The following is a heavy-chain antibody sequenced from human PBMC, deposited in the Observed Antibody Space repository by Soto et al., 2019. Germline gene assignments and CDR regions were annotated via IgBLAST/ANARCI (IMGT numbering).Heavy chain of an antibody. D-gene: IGHD2-2*01. J-gene: IGHJ5*02. CDR1: GFSLSTSGVG. Sequence: QITLKESGPTLVKPTQTLTLTCTFSGFSLSTSGVGVGWIRQPPGKALEWLALIYWDDDKRYSPSLKSRLTITKDTSKHQVVLTMTNMDPVDTATYYCAHRVAVVPAAIDWFDPWGQGTLVTVSS. CDR2: IYWDDDK. CDR3: AHRVAVVPAAIDWFDP. V-gene: IGHV2-5*02.